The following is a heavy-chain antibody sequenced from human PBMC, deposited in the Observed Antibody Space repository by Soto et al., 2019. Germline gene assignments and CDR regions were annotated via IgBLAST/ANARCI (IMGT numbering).Heavy chain of an antibody. CDR1: GFTFSSYA. CDR3: AKDLGAPIAVAGTAPNY. Sequence: GGSLRLSCAASGFTFSSYAMSWVRQAPGKGLEWVAVISYDGSNKYYADSVKGRFTISRDNSKNTLYLQMNSLRAEDTAVYYCAKDLGAPIAVAGTAPNYWGQGTLVTVSS. D-gene: IGHD6-19*01. V-gene: IGHV3-30*18. CDR2: ISYDGSNK. J-gene: IGHJ4*02.